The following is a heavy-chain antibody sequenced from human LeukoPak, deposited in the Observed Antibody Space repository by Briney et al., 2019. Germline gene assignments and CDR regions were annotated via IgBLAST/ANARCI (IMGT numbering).Heavy chain of an antibody. CDR3: ARAQVGTPTDC. CDR2: FTSDGNSM. J-gene: IGHJ4*02. CDR1: GFTLSSYT. Sequence: GGSLRLSCTASGFTLSSYTMYWVRQAPGRGLVWVARFTSDGNSMTYADFVKGRFTVSRDIAKNTLYLQMNSLRAEDSAVYYCARAQVGTPTDCWGQGTLVTVSS. D-gene: IGHD1-26*01. V-gene: IGHV3-74*01.